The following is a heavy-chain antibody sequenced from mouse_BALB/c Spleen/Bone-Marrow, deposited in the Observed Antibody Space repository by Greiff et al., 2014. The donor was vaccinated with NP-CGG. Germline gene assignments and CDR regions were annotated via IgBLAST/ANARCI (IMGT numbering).Heavy chain of an antibody. CDR2: INPDSSTI. V-gene: IGHV4-1*02. Sequence: EVKVIESGGGLVQPGGSLKLSCASSGFDFSRYWMSWVRQAPGKGLEWIGEINPDSSTINYTPSLKDKFIISRDNAKNTLYLQMSKVRSEDTALYYCAREGSYWGQGTSVTVSS. J-gene: IGHJ4*01. CDR3: AREGSY. CDR1: GFDFSRYW.